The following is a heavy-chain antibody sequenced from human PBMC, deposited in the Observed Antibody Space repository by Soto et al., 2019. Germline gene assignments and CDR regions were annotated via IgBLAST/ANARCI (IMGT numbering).Heavy chain of an antibody. J-gene: IGHJ4*02. CDR3: AKDRYVDY. Sequence: GGSLRLSCAASGFTFSSYWVTWVRQSPEKGLEWVANIKHDGSETYYVDSVKGRFSISRDNSKNTLYLQMNSLRAEDTAVYYCAKDRYVDYWGQGTLVTVS. CDR2: IKHDGSET. CDR1: GFTFSSYW. V-gene: IGHV3-7*03.